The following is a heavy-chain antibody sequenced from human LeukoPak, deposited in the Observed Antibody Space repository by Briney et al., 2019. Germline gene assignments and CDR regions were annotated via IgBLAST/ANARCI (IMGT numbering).Heavy chain of an antibody. J-gene: IGHJ4*02. CDR1: GGSFRGYY. D-gene: IGHD3-9*01. Sequence: PSETLSLTCAVYGGSFRGYYWSWIRQPPGKGLEWIGEINHSGSTNYNPSLKSRVTISVDTSKNQFSLKLSSVTAADTAVYYCARPILTGYYKGSYFDYWGQGTLVTVSS. CDR3: ARPILTGYYKGSYFDY. CDR2: INHSGST. V-gene: IGHV4-34*01.